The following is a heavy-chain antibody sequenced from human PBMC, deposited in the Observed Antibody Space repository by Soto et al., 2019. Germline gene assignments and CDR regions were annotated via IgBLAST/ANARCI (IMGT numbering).Heavy chain of an antibody. CDR1: GGSFSGYY. D-gene: IGHD1-7*01. CDR2: INHSGST. V-gene: IGHV4-34*01. CDR3: ARVHITGTTWAGMDV. Sequence: SQTLSLTCAVYGGSFSGYYWSWIRQPPGKGLEWIGEINHSGSTNYNPSLKSRVTISVDTSKNQFSLKLSSVTAADTALYYSARVHITGTTWAGMDVWGQGTTATDPS. J-gene: IGHJ6*02.